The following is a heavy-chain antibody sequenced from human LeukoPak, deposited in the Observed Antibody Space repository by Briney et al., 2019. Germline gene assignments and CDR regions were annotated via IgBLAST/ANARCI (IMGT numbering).Heavy chain of an antibody. J-gene: IGHJ4*02. V-gene: IGHV4-38-2*02. CDR1: GYSLSSGYY. CDR3: ARVTEMDIVATD. Sequence: SETLSLTCTVSGYSLSSGYYWGWIRQPPGKGLEWIGSIYHSGSTYYNPSLKSRVTISVDTSKNQFSLKLSSVTAADTAVYYCARVTEMDIVATDWGQGTLVTVSS. D-gene: IGHD5-12*01. CDR2: IYHSGST.